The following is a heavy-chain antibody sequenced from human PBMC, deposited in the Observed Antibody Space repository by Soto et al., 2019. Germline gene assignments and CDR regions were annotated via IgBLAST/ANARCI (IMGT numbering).Heavy chain of an antibody. V-gene: IGHV4-30-4*01. J-gene: IGHJ6*02. D-gene: IGHD5-12*01. CDR2: IYYSGST. CDR3: ARDPPVATIPDYYYYGMDV. CDR1: GGSISSGDYY. Sequence: SETLSLTCTVSGGSISSGDYYWSWIRQPPGKGLEWIGYIYYSGSTYYNPSLKSRVTISVDTSKNQFSLKLSSVTAADTAVYYCARDPPVATIPDYYYYGMDVWGQGTTVTVSS.